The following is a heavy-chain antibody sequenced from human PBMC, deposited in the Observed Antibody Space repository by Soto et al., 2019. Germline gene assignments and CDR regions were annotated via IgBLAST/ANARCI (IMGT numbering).Heavy chain of an antibody. CDR3: ARRPLNSNGAY. D-gene: IGHD3-22*01. Sequence: EVQLVESGGDLIQPGGSLRLSCAASGFTVSSNDMSWVRQAPGKGLEWVSLIYSSGSTHYADSVKGRFTISRDNSKNTVHLQMNTLRAEDTAVYYCARRPLNSNGAYGGQGTLVTVSS. CDR1: GFTVSSND. V-gene: IGHV3-53*01. CDR2: IYSSGST. J-gene: IGHJ4*02.